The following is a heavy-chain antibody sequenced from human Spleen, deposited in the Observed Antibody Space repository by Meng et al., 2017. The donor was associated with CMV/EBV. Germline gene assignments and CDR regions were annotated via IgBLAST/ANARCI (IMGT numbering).Heavy chain of an antibody. D-gene: IGHD1-26*01. V-gene: IGHV1-2*02. J-gene: IGHJ4*02. Sequence: ASVKVSCKASGYTFTGHYIHWVRQAPGQGLEWMGWINPNSGGTNYAQKFQGRVTMTRDTSISTAYMELSRLRSDDTAVYYCASSNSGSYYEVGSFDYWGQGTLVTVSS. CDR1: GYTFTGHY. CDR3: ASSNSGSYYEVGSFDY. CDR2: INPNSGGT.